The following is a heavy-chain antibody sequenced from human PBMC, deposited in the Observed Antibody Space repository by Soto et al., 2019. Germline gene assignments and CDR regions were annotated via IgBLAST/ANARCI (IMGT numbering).Heavy chain of an antibody. D-gene: IGHD2-2*01. V-gene: IGHV1-2*04. CDR3: ARDGHQLLPQTDYGVERSYCGIDV. Sequence: QVQLVQSGAEVKKPGASVKVSCKASGYTFTGYYMHWVRQAPGQGLEWMGWINPNSGGTNYAQKFQGWVTMTRDTSISTAYMELSRMRSDDTAVYYCARDGHQLLPQTDYGVERSYCGIDVWGQGTTVTVSS. J-gene: IGHJ6*02. CDR1: GYTFTGYY. CDR2: INPNSGGT.